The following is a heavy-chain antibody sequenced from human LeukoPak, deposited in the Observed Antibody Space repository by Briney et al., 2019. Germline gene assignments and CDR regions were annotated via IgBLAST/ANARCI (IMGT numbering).Heavy chain of an antibody. CDR1: GGSIRSYY. CDR2: IYYSGST. CDR3: ARVLKSRRDGYTVDY. Sequence: PSETLSLTCTGSGGSIRSYYWSWIRQPPGRGLEWMGDIYYSGSTNYNPSLNSRVTISVDTSKIQFHLESGSVTAEGTAVCCCARVLKSRRDGYTVDYWGQGTLVTVSS. J-gene: IGHJ4*02. V-gene: IGHV4-59*01. D-gene: IGHD5-24*01.